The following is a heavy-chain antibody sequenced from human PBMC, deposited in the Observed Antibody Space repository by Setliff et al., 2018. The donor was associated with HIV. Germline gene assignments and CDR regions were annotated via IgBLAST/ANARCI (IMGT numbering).Heavy chain of an antibody. CDR3: ARGGYSSRWYTWFDP. CDR2: IRHSGNT. Sequence: SETLSLTCVVNGESFRGHFWTWIRQIPGKGLQWIGEIRHSGNTNYNPSLKSRLTMSVDTSKSQFSLKVRSVTAADTAVYYCARGGYSSRWYTWFDPWGQGALVTVSS. CDR1: GESFRGHF. D-gene: IGHD6-13*01. V-gene: IGHV4-34*01. J-gene: IGHJ5*01.